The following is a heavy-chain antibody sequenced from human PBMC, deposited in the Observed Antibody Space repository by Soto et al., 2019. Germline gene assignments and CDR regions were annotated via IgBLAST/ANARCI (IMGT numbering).Heavy chain of an antibody. V-gene: IGHV1-18*01. CDR1: GYTFTNYG. Sequence: GASVKVSCKASGYTFTNYGISWVRQAPGQGLEWMGWISAYNGNTNYAQKLQGRVTMTTDTSTSTAYMELRSLRSDDTAVYFCARDSRDGYRNNYYYYGMDVWGQGTTVTVSS. CDR3: ARDSRDGYRNNYYYYGMDV. CDR2: ISAYNGNT. J-gene: IGHJ6*02. D-gene: IGHD5-12*01.